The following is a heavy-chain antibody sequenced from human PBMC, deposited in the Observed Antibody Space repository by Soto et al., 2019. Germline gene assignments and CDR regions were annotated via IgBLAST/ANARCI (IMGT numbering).Heavy chain of an antibody. CDR2: IWSDGSEQ. V-gene: IGHV3-33*01. D-gene: IGHD2-2*01. Sequence: GGSLRLSCAASGFTFSTFGMHWVRQAPGKGLEWVAVIWSDGSEQHYADSVQGRFTISRDNSKNTLYLQMNSLSAEDTAVYYCARRSSTTHGVDYWGQGTLVTVSS. CDR1: GFTFSTFG. CDR3: ARRSSTTHGVDY. J-gene: IGHJ4*02.